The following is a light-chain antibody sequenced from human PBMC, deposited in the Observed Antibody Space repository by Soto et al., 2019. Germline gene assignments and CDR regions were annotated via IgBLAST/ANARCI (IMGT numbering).Light chain of an antibody. CDR3: QQSYSTPWT. J-gene: IGKJ1*01. Sequence: DIQMTQSPSSLSASVGYRVTITCRASPSISSYLNWYQQKQGKAPKLLIYAASRLQSGVPTRFSGSGSGTDFTLTISSLQPEDCATYYCQQSYSTPWTFGQGTKVDIK. CDR2: AAS. CDR1: PSISSY. V-gene: IGKV1-39*01.